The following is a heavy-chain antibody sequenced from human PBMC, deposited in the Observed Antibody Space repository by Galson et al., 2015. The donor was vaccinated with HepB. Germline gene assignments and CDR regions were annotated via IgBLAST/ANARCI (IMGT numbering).Heavy chain of an antibody. CDR1: GFPFSYYG. J-gene: IGHJ6*03. D-gene: IGHD5-18*01. CDR2: ISSTSGTI. Sequence: SLRLSCAPSGFPFSYYGMNWVRQAPGKGLEWISYISSTSGTIYYADSVKGRFTVSRDNAKNSVYLQMNSLRAEDTAVYTCARVEGDTPMGPLTYNYYYMDVWGKGTTVTVSS. V-gene: IGHV3-48*01. CDR3: ARVEGDTPMGPLTYNYYYMDV.